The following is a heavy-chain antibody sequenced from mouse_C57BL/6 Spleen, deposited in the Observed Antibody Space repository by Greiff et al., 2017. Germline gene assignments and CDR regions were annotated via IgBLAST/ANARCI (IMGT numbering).Heavy chain of an antibody. J-gene: IGHJ2*01. D-gene: IGHD2-14*01. V-gene: IGHV1-9*01. CDR1: GYTFTGYW. CDR3: ARDPSWYASRD. Sequence: QVQLKESGAELMKPGASVKLSCKATGYTFTGYWIEWVKQRPGHGLEWIGGILPGSGSTNYNEKFKGKATFTADTSPNPAYMQLSSLTTEVSAIYSWARDPSWYASRDWGQGPTLTVSS. CDR2: ILPGSGST.